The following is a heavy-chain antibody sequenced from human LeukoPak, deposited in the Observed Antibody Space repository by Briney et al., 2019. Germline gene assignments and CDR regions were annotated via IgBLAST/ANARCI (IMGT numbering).Heavy chain of an antibody. CDR2: ISYDGSNK. CDR1: GFTFSSYG. Sequence: GGSLRLSCAASGFTFSSYGMHWVRQAPGKGLEWVAVISYDGSNKYYADSVKGRFTISRDNSKNTLYLQMNSLRAEDTAVYYCAKARGYSSGWSPYYYYGIDVWGQGTTVTVSS. J-gene: IGHJ6*02. D-gene: IGHD6-19*01. CDR3: AKARGYSSGWSPYYYYGIDV. V-gene: IGHV3-30*18.